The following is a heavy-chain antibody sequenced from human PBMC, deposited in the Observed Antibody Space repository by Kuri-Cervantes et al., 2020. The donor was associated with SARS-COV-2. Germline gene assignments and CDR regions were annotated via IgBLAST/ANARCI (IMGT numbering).Heavy chain of an antibody. Sequence: GESLKISCAASGFTFSTYWMTWVRQAPGKGLEWVANIKQDGSEKYYVDSVRGRFAISRDNAKNSLDPQMNNLRAEDTALYYCARDPNYDFWSFDYWGQGTLVTVSS. CDR2: IKQDGSEK. J-gene: IGHJ4*02. V-gene: IGHV3-7*01. CDR1: GFTFSTYW. CDR3: ARDPNYDFWSFDY. D-gene: IGHD3-3*01.